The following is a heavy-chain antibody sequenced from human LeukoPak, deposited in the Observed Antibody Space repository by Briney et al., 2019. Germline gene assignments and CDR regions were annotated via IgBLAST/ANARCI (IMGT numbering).Heavy chain of an antibody. Sequence: PGGSLRLSCAASGFTFSSYSMNWVRQAPGKGLEWVAFIRYDGSNKYYADSVKGRFTISRDNSKNTLYLQMNSLRAEDTAVYYCAKDGPRYSYGPTSIDYWGQGTLVTVSS. J-gene: IGHJ4*02. CDR2: IRYDGSNK. D-gene: IGHD5-18*01. CDR3: AKDGPRYSYGPTSIDY. V-gene: IGHV3-30*02. CDR1: GFTFSSYS.